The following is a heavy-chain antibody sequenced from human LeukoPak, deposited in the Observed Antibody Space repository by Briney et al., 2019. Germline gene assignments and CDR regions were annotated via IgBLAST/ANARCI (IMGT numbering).Heavy chain of an antibody. Sequence: GGSLRLSCAASGFTFSTYWMQWVRQVPGKGLEWVGRIKSKTDGGTTDYAAPVKGRFTISRDDSKNTLYLQMNRLKTEDTAVYYCSTGPTRISMIRGVVITDYWGQGTLVTVSS. D-gene: IGHD3-10*01. V-gene: IGHV3-15*01. J-gene: IGHJ4*02. CDR2: IKSKTDGGTT. CDR3: STGPTRISMIRGVVITDY. CDR1: GFTFSTYW.